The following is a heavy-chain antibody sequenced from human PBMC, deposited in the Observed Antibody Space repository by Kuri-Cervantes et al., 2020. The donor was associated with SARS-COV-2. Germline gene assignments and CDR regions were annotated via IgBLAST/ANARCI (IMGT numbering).Heavy chain of an antibody. CDR2: IYHSGST. V-gene: IGHV4-38-2*01. D-gene: IGHD3-3*01. Sequence: ESLKISCAVYGGSFSGYYWGWIRQPPGKGLEWIGSIYHSGSTYYNPSLKSRVTISVDTSKNQFSLKLSSVTAADTAVYYCARHSYDFWSGSEPFDYWGQGTLVTVSS. J-gene: IGHJ4*02. CDR3: ARHSYDFWSGSEPFDY. CDR1: GGSFSGYY.